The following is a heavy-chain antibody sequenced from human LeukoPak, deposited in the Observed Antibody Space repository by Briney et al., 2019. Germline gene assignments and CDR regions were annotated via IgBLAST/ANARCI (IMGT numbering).Heavy chain of an antibody. V-gene: IGHV3-30*02. CDR3: AKDIRYDFMEGFFDY. D-gene: IGHD3-3*01. J-gene: IGHJ4*02. CDR2: IRYDGSNK. Sequence: SGGSLRLSCAASGFTFSSYGMHWVRQAPGKGLEWVAFIRYDGSNKYYADSVKVRFTISRDNSKNTLYLQMNSLRAEDTAVYYCAKDIRYDFMEGFFDYWGQGTLVTVSS. CDR1: GFTFSSYG.